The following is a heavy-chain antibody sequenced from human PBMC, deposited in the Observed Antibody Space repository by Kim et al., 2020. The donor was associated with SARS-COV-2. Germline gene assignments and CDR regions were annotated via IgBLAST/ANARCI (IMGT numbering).Heavy chain of an antibody. CDR2: IYYSGST. D-gene: IGHD3-10*01. J-gene: IGHJ5*02. CDR3: ARDLNMASYNWFDP. V-gene: IGHV4-59*13. Sequence: SETLSLTCTVSGGSISSYYWSWIRQPPGKGLEWIGYIYYSGSTNYNPSLKSRVTISVDTSKNQFSLKLSSVTAADTAVYYCARDLNMASYNWFDPWGQGTLVTVSS. CDR1: GGSISSYY.